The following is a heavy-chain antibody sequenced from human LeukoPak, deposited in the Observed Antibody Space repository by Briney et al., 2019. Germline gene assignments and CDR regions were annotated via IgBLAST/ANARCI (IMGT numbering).Heavy chain of an antibody. J-gene: IGHJ4*02. CDR2: ISYTGST. CDR1: GGSISSYY. CDR3: ARSSYSDRSGYQFDN. D-gene: IGHD3-22*01. V-gene: IGHV4-59*08. Sequence: SEALSLTCTVSGGSISSYYWTWLRQPPGKGLEWIGYISYTGSTNYNPSLKRRVTLSLDTSKNQFSLKLSSVTAADTAVYYCARSSYSDRSGYQFDNWGQGTLVTVSS.